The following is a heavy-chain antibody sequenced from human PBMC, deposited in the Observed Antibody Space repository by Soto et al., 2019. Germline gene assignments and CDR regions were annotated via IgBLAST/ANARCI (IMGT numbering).Heavy chain of an antibody. J-gene: IGHJ3*02. V-gene: IGHV3-15*01. CDR2: IKSKTDGGTT. CDR1: GFTFSNAW. D-gene: IGHD6-13*01. CDR3: TTFSYSSSRAAFDI. Sequence: EVQLVESGGGLVKPGGSLRLSCAASGFTFSNAWMSWVRQAPGKGLEWVGRIKSKTDGGTTDYAAPVKGRFTISRDDSKNTLYLQMNSLKTEDPAVYYCTTFSYSSSRAAFDIWGQGTMVTVSS.